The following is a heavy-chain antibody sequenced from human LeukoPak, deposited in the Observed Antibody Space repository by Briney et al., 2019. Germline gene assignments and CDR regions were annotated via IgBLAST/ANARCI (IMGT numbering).Heavy chain of an antibody. D-gene: IGHD2-8*01. V-gene: IGHV4-59*08. CDR2: IYYSGRT. CDR1: GGSISSYY. J-gene: IGHJ4*02. Sequence: KASETLSLTCTVSGGSISSYYWSWIRQPPGKGLEWIGYIYYSGRTNYNPSLKSRVTMSVDTSKNQFSLKLSSVTAADTAVYYCAGPPYCSNGVCPYVWGPGTLVTVPS. CDR3: AGPPYCSNGVCPYV.